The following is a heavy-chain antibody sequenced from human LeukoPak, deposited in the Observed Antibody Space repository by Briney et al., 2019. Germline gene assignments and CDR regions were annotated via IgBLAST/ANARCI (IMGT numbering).Heavy chain of an antibody. J-gene: IGHJ5*02. CDR3: ARDLPYYYDSSGPS. Sequence: PSETLSLTCTVSGGSISSSSYYWGWIRQPPGKGLEWIGSIYYSGSTYYNPSLKSRVTISVDTSKNQFSLKLSSVTAADTAVYYCARDLPYYYDSSGPSWGQGTLVTVSS. CDR1: GGSISSSSYY. CDR2: IYYSGST. V-gene: IGHV4-39*07. D-gene: IGHD3-22*01.